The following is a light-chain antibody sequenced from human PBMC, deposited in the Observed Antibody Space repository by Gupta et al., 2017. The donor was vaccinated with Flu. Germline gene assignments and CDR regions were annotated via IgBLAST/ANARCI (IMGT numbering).Light chain of an antibody. V-gene: IGKV1-39*01. CDR1: QSISSY. CDR3: QQCDSTSCI. CDR2: AAS. J-gene: IGKJ2*02. Sequence: IQMTQSPSSLSASVGDRVTITCRASQSISSYLNWYQQKPGKAPKLLIYAASSLQSGVPSRFSGSGSGTDFTLTISRLQPEDIATYYCQQCDSTSCIFGPGTKVEIK.